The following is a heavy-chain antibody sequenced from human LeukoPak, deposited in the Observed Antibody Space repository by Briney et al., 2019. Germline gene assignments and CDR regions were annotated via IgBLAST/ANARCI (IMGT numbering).Heavy chain of an antibody. CDR1: GFTFSSYS. J-gene: IGHJ4*02. D-gene: IGHD4-17*01. Sequence: GGSLRLSCAASGFTFSSYSMNWVRQAPGKGLEWVSSISSSGSYIYYAESVKGRFTISRDSAKNSLYLQMNSLRAEDTAVYYCARDDYGLYWGQGTLVTVSS. V-gene: IGHV3-21*01. CDR2: ISSSGSYI. CDR3: ARDDYGLY.